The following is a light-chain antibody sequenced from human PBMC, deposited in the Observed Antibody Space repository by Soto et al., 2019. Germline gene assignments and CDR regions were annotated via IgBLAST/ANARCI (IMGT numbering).Light chain of an antibody. V-gene: IGLV7-46*01. Sequence: QAVVTQEPSLTVSPGGTVTLTCGSSTGAVTSGHYPYWFQQKPGQAPRTLIYDTSNKHSWTPARFSGSLLGGKAALTLSGAQPEDEAEYYCLLSYSGALYVFGTGTKGNVL. J-gene: IGLJ1*01. CDR2: DTS. CDR3: LLSYSGALYV. CDR1: TGAVTSGHY.